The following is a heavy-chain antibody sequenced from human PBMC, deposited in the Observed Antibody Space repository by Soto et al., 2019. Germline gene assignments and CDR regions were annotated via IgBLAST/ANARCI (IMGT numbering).Heavy chain of an antibody. Sequence: SETLSLTCTVSGGSISDHYYMWIRQSPGKGLEYIGYIYNGGSTNYNPSLKSRVTISVDTSKNQFSLKLTSVTAADTAVYYCARDKITGLFDYWGQGTLVTVSS. CDR2: IYNGGST. CDR1: GGSISDHY. D-gene: IGHD2-8*02. J-gene: IGHJ4*02. CDR3: ARDKITGLFDY. V-gene: IGHV4-59*11.